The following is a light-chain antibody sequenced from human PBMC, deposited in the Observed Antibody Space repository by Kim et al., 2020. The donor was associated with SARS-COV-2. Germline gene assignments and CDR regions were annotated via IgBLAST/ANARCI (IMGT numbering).Light chain of an antibody. J-gene: IGLJ1*01. CDR3: QVWDSSTYV. V-gene: IGLV3-9*01. CDR1: NIGSKN. CDR2: RDN. Sequence: SVALGQTARITCGGNNIGSKNVHWYQQKPGQAPVLVIYRDNDRPSGIPERFSGSNSGNTVTLTISRAQAGDEADYYCQVWDSSTYVFGSGTKVTVL.